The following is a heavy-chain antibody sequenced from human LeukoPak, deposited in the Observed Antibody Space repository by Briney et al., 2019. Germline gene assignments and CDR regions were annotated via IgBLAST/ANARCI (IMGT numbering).Heavy chain of an antibody. D-gene: IGHD6-13*01. CDR3: GSGIAAAGRKARFDY. J-gene: IGHJ4*02. CDR1: GGSISSCSYY. Sequence: SETLSLTCTASGGSISSCSYYWSWIRQPAGKGREWIRRIYSSGSTNYNPSLISRVAISVDTSKTQDSLKLRSVTAAATAVDYCGSGIAAAGRKARFDYWGQGTLVSVSS. CDR2: IYSSGST. V-gene: IGHV4-61*02.